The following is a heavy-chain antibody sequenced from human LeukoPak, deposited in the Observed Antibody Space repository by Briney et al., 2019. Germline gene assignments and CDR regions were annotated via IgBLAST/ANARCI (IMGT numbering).Heavy chain of an antibody. Sequence: GGSLRLSCAVSGFNFSNYGMHWVRQAPGKGLEWVSVISFDGSAKYYADSVKGRFTISRDNSKNTLYLQMTSLRAEDTAVYYCAKDRVTAAGYYFDYWGQGTLVTVSS. CDR2: ISFDGSAK. V-gene: IGHV3-30*18. CDR1: GFNFSNYG. D-gene: IGHD6-13*01. CDR3: AKDRVTAAGYYFDY. J-gene: IGHJ4*02.